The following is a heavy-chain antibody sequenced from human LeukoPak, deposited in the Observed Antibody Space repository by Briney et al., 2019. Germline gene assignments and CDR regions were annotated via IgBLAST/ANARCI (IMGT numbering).Heavy chain of an antibody. Sequence: SGGSLRLSCAASGFTFSSYGMHWVRQAPGKGLEWVAFIRYDGSNKYYADSVKGRFTISRDNSKNTLYLQMNSLRAEDTAVYYCAKDSGIAAAGPLDYWGQGTLVTVSS. V-gene: IGHV3-30*02. CDR3: AKDSGIAAAGPLDY. CDR1: GFTFSSYG. D-gene: IGHD6-13*01. CDR2: IRYDGSNK. J-gene: IGHJ4*02.